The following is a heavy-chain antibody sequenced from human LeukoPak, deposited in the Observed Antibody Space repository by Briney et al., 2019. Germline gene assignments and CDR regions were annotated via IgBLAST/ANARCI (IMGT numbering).Heavy chain of an antibody. Sequence: GGSLRLSCEASGFTFSTYWMSWVRQAPGKGLEWVANIKEDGSEKYYVDSVKGRFTISRDNAKNSLYLQMNSLRAEDTAMYYCASGYYARRFDYWGQGTLVTVSS. CDR1: GFTFSTYW. V-gene: IGHV3-7*01. CDR2: IKEDGSEK. J-gene: IGHJ4*02. CDR3: ASGYYARRFDY. D-gene: IGHD3-22*01.